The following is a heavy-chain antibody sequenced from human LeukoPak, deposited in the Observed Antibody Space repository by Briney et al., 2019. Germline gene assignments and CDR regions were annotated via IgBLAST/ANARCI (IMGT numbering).Heavy chain of an antibody. CDR2: IYTSGST. Sequence: SETLSLTCTVSGGSISSGSYYWSWIRQPAGKGLEWIGRIYTSGSTNYNPSLKSRVTISVDTSKNQFSLKLSSVTAADTAVYYCARDSPLGLRSAFDYWGQGTLVTVSS. V-gene: IGHV4-61*02. J-gene: IGHJ4*02. CDR3: ARDSPLGLRSAFDY. CDR1: GGSISSGSYY. D-gene: IGHD4-17*01.